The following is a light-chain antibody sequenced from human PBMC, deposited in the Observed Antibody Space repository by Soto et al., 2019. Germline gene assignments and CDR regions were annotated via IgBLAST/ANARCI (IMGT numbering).Light chain of an antibody. CDR2: DAS. CDR1: QSIGTY. V-gene: IGKV3-11*01. Sequence: EIVLTQFPVTLSLSPGERATGSCRASQSIGTYLAWYRQKPGQAPRLLMYDASSRATGIPARFTGSGSGTDFTLTISSLEPEDSAVYYCQHRSDGPVTFGGGTKVEIK. J-gene: IGKJ4*01. CDR3: QHRSDGPVT.